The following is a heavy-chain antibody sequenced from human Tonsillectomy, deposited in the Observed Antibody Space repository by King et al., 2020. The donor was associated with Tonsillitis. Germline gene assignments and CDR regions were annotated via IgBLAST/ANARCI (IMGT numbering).Heavy chain of an antibody. V-gene: IGHV4-59*11. CDR1: GASISSHY. CDR3: ARDRWFVAY. D-gene: IGHD3-10*01. CDR2: IDYDGSP. Sequence: QLQESGPGLVKPSETLSLTCTVSGASISSHYWSWIRQAPGKGLEWIGYIDYDGSPTYNPSLKSRVTISVDTSEKQLSLKLSSVTAADTAVYYCARDRWFVAYWGQGTLVTVSS. J-gene: IGHJ4*02.